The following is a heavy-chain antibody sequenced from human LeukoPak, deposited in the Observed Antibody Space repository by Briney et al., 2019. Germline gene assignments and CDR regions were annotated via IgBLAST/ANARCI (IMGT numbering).Heavy chain of an antibody. CDR1: GASISSYY. Sequence: AETLSLTCTVSGASISSYYWSWIRQPPGKGLEWIGYIYHSGSTKYNPSLESRVTISIDMSKNQFSLKVSSVTAADTAVYYRARERRDGNNWIDYWGQGTLVTVAS. D-gene: IGHD5-24*01. V-gene: IGHV4-59*01. CDR2: IYHSGST. J-gene: IGHJ4*02. CDR3: ARERRDGNNWIDY.